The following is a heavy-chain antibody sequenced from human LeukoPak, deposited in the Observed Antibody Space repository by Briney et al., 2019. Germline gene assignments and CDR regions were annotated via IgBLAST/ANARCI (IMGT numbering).Heavy chain of an antibody. CDR1: GFIFSGYW. D-gene: IGHD5-18*01. J-gene: IGHJ4*02. V-gene: IGHV3-7*03. CDR3: ARKFGYNYGTV. Sequence: PGGSLRLSCAASGFIFSGYWMSWVRQAPGKGLEWVANIKGDGSEKYYVDSVKGRFTISRDNVKNSLYLQMNSLRAEDTAVYYCARKFGYNYGTVWGRGTLVTVSS. CDR2: IKGDGSEK.